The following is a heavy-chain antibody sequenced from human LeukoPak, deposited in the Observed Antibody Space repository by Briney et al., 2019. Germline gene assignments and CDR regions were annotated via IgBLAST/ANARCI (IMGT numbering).Heavy chain of an antibody. V-gene: IGHV3-21*01. Sequence: SGXXLRLSCAASGFTFSSYSMNWVRQAPGKGLEWVSSISSSSSYIYYADSVKGRFTISRDNAKNSLYLQMNSLRAEDTAVYYCARTVTVVVPAANWFDPWGQGTLVTVSS. CDR2: ISSSSSYI. CDR3: ARTVTVVVPAANWFDP. J-gene: IGHJ5*02. CDR1: GFTFSSYS. D-gene: IGHD2-2*01.